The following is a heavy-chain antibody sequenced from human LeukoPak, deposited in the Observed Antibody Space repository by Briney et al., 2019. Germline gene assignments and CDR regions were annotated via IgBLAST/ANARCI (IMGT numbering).Heavy chain of an antibody. Sequence: PGGSLRLSCVASGFTFINYAMSWVRQAPGKGLEWIAALNGGRTFFQDSVRGRFTISRDNSKNTLYLQLNSLRGDDTAVYCVKEVTGYGYFDYWGRGTLVTVSS. D-gene: IGHD2-2*03. CDR3: VKEVTGYGYFDY. J-gene: IGHJ4*02. CDR2: LNGGRT. CDR1: GFTFINYA. V-gene: IGHV3-23*01.